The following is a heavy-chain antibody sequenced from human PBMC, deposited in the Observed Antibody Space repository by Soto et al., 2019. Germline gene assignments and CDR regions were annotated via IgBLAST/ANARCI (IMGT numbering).Heavy chain of an antibody. D-gene: IGHD3-22*01. J-gene: IGHJ4*02. CDR1: GYTFTSYG. CDR3: ARDQRYYYDSSGFYRWDH. CDR2: ISAYNDNT. Sequence: ASVNFSCKASGYTFTSYGFSWVRQAPGQGLEWMGWISAYNDNTNYGQKFQGRVTMTTDTSTSTAYMELRSLRSDDTAVYYCARDQRYYYDSSGFYRWDHWGQGTLVTVSS. V-gene: IGHV1-18*01.